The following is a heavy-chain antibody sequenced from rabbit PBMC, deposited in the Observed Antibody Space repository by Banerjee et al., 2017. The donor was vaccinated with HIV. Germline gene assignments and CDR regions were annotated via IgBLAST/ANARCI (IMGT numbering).Heavy chain of an antibody. CDR3: ARASSSDDFGLNL. CDR1: GFSFSSSYY. V-gene: IGHV1S45*01. J-gene: IGHJ4*01. Sequence: QEQLEESGGDLVKPEGSLTLTCTASGFSFSSSYYMCWVRQAPGKGLEWIACIYAGSSCSTYYASWAKGRFTISKTSSTTVTLQMTSLTAADTATYFCARASSSDDFGLNLWGPGTLVTVS. CDR2: IYAGSSCST. D-gene: IGHD1-1*01.